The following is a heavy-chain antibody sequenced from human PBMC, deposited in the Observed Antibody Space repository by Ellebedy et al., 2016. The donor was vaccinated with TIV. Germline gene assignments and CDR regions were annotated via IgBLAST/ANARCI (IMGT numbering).Heavy chain of an antibody. V-gene: IGHV3-7*03. Sequence: GESLKISXAASGFTFSSYWMSWVRQAPGKGLEWVANIKQDGSEKYYVDSVKSRFTISRDNAKNSLYLQMNSLRAEDTAVYYCARAPTVTTNYYYYGMDVWGQGTTVTVSS. CDR1: GFTFSSYW. D-gene: IGHD4-11*01. CDR2: IKQDGSEK. J-gene: IGHJ6*02. CDR3: ARAPTVTTNYYYYGMDV.